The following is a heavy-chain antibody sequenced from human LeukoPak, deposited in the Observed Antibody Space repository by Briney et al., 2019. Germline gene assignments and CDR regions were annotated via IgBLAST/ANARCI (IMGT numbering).Heavy chain of an antibody. CDR2: IRYDGSNK. V-gene: IGHV3-30*02. CDR3: AKDHGYDILTGRLDY. J-gene: IGHJ4*02. CDR1: GFTFSSYG. D-gene: IGHD3-9*01. Sequence: PGGPLRLSCAASGFTFSSYGMHRVRQAPGKGLEWVAFIRYDGSNKYYADSVKGRFTISRDNSKNTLYLQMNSLRAEDTAVYYCAKDHGYDILTGRLDYWGQGTLVTVSS.